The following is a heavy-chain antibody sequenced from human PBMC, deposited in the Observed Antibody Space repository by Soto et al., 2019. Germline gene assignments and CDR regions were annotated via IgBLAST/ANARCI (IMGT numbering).Heavy chain of an antibody. D-gene: IGHD3-9*01. CDR2: IGGSGSST. CDR3: AKVSTGYYYYFDS. V-gene: IGHV3-23*01. J-gene: IGHJ4*02. CDR1: GFTFSSYA. Sequence: GGSLRLSCAASGFTFSSYAMSWVRQAPGKGLEWVSGIGGSGSSTFYADSVKGRFTISRDNSKNTLYLQMNSLRAEDTAVYHCAKVSTGYYYYFDSWGRGTPVTVSS.